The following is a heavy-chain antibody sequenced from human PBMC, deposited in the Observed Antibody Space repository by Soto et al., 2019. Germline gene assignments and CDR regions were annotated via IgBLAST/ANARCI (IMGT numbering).Heavy chain of an antibody. CDR2: IKGDGSSI. D-gene: IGHD1-26*01. J-gene: IGHJ4*02. Sequence: GGSLRLSCAASGFTFSTSWMHWVRQAPGRGLVWVSHIKGDGSSINYADSVKGRFTISRDNAENTLYLQMNSLRPEDTAVYYCARGWSLDKWGQGTLVTVSS. CDR3: ARGWSLDK. CDR1: GFTFSTSW. V-gene: IGHV3-74*01.